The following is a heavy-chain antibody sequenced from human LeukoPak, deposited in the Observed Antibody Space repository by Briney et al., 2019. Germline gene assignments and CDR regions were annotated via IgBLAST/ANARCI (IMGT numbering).Heavy chain of an antibody. CDR2: ISGGGAGT. D-gene: IGHD1-1*01. V-gene: IGHV3-23*01. CDR3: AKDFVRYNIQFDY. J-gene: IGHJ4*02. CDR1: GLSFSFYA. Sequence: GSLRLSCAASGLSFSFYAMSWVRQAPGKGPEWVSSISGGGAGTYYADSVRGRFTISRDNSKNTLYLQMNSLRAEDTALYYCAKDFVRYNIQFDYWGQGALVTVSS.